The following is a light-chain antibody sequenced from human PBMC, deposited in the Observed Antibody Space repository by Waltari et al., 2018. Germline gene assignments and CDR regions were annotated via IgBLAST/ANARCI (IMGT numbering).Light chain of an antibody. V-gene: IGKV2-30*01. Sequence: DVVMTQSPLSPPVTPGQPASISCRSSQSLVYSDGKTYLNWLQQKPGQPPRRLIYQVSNRDSGVPDRFSGSGSGTDFTLKISRMEAEDVGVYYCVQGTHWPFTFGPGTKLDIK. CDR2: QVS. CDR1: QSLVYSDGKTY. CDR3: VQGTHWPFT. J-gene: IGKJ3*01.